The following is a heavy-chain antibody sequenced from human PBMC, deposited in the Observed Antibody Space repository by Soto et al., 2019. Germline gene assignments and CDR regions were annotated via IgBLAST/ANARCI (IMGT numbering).Heavy chain of an antibody. CDR2: ISSSSSYI. V-gene: IGHV3-21*01. CDR3: ARDYGSGSYLLHFDY. CDR1: GFTFSSYS. J-gene: IGHJ4*02. Sequence: GGSLRLSCAASGFTFSSYSMNWVRQAPGKGLEWVSSISSSSSYIYYADSVKGRFTISRDNAKNSLYLQMNSLRAEDTAVYYCARDYGSGSYLLHFDYWGQGTLVTVSS. D-gene: IGHD3-10*01.